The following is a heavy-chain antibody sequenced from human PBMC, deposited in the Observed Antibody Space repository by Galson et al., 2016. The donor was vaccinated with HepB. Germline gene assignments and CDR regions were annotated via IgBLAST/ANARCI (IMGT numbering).Heavy chain of an antibody. CDR2: ISLYNGDT. J-gene: IGHJ6*02. Sequence: SVKVSCKASGYIFTNYGLSWVRQAPGQGLEWMGWISLYNGDTTYARKIQDRVTMTTDTSTNTAYMELRSLRSDDTAVYYCARDGYLELRQTTSYFYHYGLDVWGQGTTVTVSS. CDR3: ARDGYLELRQTTSYFYHYGLDV. CDR1: GYIFTNYG. D-gene: IGHD1-7*01. V-gene: IGHV1-18*01.